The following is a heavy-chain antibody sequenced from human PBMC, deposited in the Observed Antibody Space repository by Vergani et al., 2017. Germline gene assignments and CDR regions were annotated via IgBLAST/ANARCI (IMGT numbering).Heavy chain of an antibody. CDR3: AKDGAEIAAAGRRRYNWFDP. Sequence: EVQLLESGGGLVQPGGSLRLSCAASGFTFSSYAMSWVRQAPGKGLEWVSAISGSGGRKYYADSVKGRFTISRDNSKNTLYLQMNSLRAEDTAVYYCAKDGAEIAAAGRRRYNWFDPWGQGTRVTVSS. V-gene: IGHV3-23*01. J-gene: IGHJ5*02. CDR2: ISGSGGRK. D-gene: IGHD6-13*01. CDR1: GFTFSSYA.